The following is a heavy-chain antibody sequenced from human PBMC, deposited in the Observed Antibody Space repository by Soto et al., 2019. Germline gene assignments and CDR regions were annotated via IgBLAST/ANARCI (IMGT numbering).Heavy chain of an antibody. CDR2: IRSKANSYAT. CDR1: GFTFSGSA. J-gene: IGHJ4*02. Sequence: GSLRLSCAASGFTFSGSAMHWVRQASGKGQEWVGRIRSKANSYATAYAASVKGRFTISRDDSKNTAYLQMNSLKTEDTAVYYCTRHYCISTSCYNYWGQGTLVTVSS. D-gene: IGHD2-2*02. CDR3: TRHYCISTSCYNY. V-gene: IGHV3-73*01.